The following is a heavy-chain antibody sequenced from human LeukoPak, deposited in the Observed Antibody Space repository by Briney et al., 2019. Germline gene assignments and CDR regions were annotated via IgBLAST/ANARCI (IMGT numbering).Heavy chain of an antibody. CDR3: AKAHYGDYAYYFDY. CDR1: RFTFSSYA. J-gene: IGHJ4*02. CDR2: ISWNSGSI. Sequence: GGSLRLSCAASRFTFSSYAMIWVRQAPGKGLEWVSGISWNSGSIGYADSVKGRFTISRDNAKNSLYLQMNSLRAEDTALYYCAKAHYGDYAYYFDYWGQGTLVTVSS. D-gene: IGHD4-17*01. V-gene: IGHV3-9*01.